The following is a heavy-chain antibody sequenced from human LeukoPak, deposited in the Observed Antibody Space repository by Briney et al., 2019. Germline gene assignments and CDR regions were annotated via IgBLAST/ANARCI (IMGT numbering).Heavy chain of an antibody. CDR2: ISGSGSGDNT. CDR3: AREGGYCTSTTCPRRVDY. Sequence: PGGSLRLSCAASGFTFHTYAMSWVRQAQGTGLEWDSAISGSGSGDNTYYADSLKGRFTISRDNSKNTLYLQMNSLRAEDTAVYYCAREGGYCTSTTCPRRVDYWGQGTLVTVSS. J-gene: IGHJ4*02. V-gene: IGHV3-23*01. D-gene: IGHD2-2*01. CDR1: GFTFHTYA.